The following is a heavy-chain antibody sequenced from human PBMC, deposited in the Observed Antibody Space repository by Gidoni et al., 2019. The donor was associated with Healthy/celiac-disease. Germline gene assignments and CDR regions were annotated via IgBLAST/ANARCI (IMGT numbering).Heavy chain of an antibody. D-gene: IGHD5-12*01. V-gene: IGHV3-21*01. CDR3: ARQAGRDGYNLFEDY. J-gene: IGHJ4*02. CDR1: GSPFSCYS. CDR2: SSSSSSYI. Sequence: EVQLVASGGGLFKPGGPLRRSCAASGSPFSCYSMHWVRQAPGKGLEWVSSSSSSSSYIYYADSVKGRFTISRDNAKNSLYLQMNSLRAEDTAVYYCARQAGRDGYNLFEDYWGQGTLVTVSS.